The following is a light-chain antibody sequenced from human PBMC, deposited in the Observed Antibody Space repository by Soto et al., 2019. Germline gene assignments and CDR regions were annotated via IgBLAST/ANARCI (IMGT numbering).Light chain of an antibody. CDR3: LQDYNSPWT. CDR2: AAS. CDR1: QGSRND. Sequence: IPMTQTPSSLSASVGDRVTITCRASQGSRNDLGWYQPTPGKAPKLXIYAASRLQSGVLSLFSGSGAGTDCTRTISSLQPEDFATDYCLQDYNSPWTFGQGTKVDIK. J-gene: IGKJ1*01. V-gene: IGKV1-6*01.